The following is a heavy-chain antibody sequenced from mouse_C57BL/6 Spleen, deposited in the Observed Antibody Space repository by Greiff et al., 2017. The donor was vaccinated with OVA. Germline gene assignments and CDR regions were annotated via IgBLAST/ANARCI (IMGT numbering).Heavy chain of an antibody. CDR2: IYPGDGDT. CDR1: GYAFSSSW. J-gene: IGHJ4*01. D-gene: IGHD1-1*01. Sequence: QVQLKESGPELVKPGASVKISCKASGYAFSSSWMNWVKQRPGKGLEWIGRIYPGDGDTNYNGKFKGKATLTADKSSSTAYMQLSSLTSEDFAVYFCARGIYYGSSYEGAMDYWGQGTSVTVSS. V-gene: IGHV1-82*01. CDR3: ARGIYYGSSYEGAMDY.